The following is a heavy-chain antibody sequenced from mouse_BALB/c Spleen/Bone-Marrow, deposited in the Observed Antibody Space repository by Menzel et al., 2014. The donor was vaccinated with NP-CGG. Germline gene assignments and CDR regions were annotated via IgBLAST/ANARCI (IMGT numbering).Heavy chain of an antibody. CDR3: ARLNYYGNLFV. J-gene: IGHJ1*01. V-gene: IGHV4-1*02. CDR2: INPDSSTT. D-gene: IGHD1-1*01. CDR1: GFDFSRYW. Sequence: EVKLMESGGGLVQPGGSLKLSCAASGFDFSRYWMSWVRQAPGKGLEWIGEINPDSSTTNYTPSLKDKFIISRDNAKNTLYLQMGKVRSEDTALYYCARLNYYGNLFVWGAGTTVTVSS.